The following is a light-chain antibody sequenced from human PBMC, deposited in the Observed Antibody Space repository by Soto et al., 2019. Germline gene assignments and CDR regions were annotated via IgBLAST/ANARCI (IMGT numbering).Light chain of an antibody. CDR2: RVS. Sequence: EIVLTQSPGTLSLSPGERATLSCRASQTITTLAWYQRKPGQAPRLLIYRVSSRATGVPDRFSGSGSGTDYTLTISRLEPEDFAVYYCQQYNSWPLTFGGGTKVDIK. CDR3: QQYNSWPLT. V-gene: IGKV3-20*01. CDR1: QTITT. J-gene: IGKJ4*01.